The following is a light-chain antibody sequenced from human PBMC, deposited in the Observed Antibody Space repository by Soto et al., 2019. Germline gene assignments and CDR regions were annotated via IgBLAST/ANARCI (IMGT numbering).Light chain of an antibody. Sequence: DIQMTQSPSSLSASVGDRVTITCRASQSISRYLNWYQQKSGKAPKLLIYAASSLQSGVPSRFSASGSETDFTLTISSLQPEDFATYYCQQSYNAPTWTFGQGTKVEIK. V-gene: IGKV1-39*01. CDR2: AAS. CDR3: QQSYNAPTWT. J-gene: IGKJ1*01. CDR1: QSISRY.